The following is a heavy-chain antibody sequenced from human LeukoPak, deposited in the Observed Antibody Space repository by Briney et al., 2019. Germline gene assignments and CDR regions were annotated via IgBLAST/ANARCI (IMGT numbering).Heavy chain of an antibody. Sequence: SETLSLTCTVSGGSISSYYWSWIRQPPGKGLEWIGYIYYSGSTNYNPSLKSRVTISVDTSKNQFSLKLSSVTAAATAVYYCAGEREVGTRGGSYYFGYWGQGTLVTVS. CDR2: IYYSGST. V-gene: IGHV4-59*01. J-gene: IGHJ4*02. D-gene: IGHD1-26*01. CDR3: AGEREVGTRGGSYYFGY. CDR1: GGSISSYY.